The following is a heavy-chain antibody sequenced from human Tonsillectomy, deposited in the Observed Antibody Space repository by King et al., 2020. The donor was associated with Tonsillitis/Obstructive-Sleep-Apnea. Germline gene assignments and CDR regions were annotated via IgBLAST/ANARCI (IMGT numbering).Heavy chain of an antibody. J-gene: IGHJ6*03. Sequence: VQLVQSGSELRKPGASVKVSCKASGYTFTSFGINWVRQAPGQGLEWSGWINTNTGNPSYGQGFTGRFVFSLDTSVSTSYLQISSLKAEDTAVYYCARDSKDLDYYYYYMDVWGKGTTVTVSS. CDR2: INTNTGNP. V-gene: IGHV7-4-1*02. CDR1: GYTFTSFG. CDR3: ARDSKDLDYYYYYMDV. D-gene: IGHD2-15*01.